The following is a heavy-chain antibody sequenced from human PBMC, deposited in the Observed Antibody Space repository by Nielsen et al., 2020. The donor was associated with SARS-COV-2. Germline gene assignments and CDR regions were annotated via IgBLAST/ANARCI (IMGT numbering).Heavy chain of an antibody. CDR2: ISYDGSNK. Sequence: LSLTCAVSGGSISSSNWWSWVRQAPGTGLEWVAVISYDGSNKYYADSVKGRFTISRDNSKNTLNLQMNSLRAEDTAVYYCASDSNSYNYYYYYGMDVWGQGTTVTVSS. CDR1: GGSISSSN. J-gene: IGHJ6*02. D-gene: IGHD2-2*01. CDR3: ASDSNSYNYYYYYGMDV. V-gene: IGHV3-30*03.